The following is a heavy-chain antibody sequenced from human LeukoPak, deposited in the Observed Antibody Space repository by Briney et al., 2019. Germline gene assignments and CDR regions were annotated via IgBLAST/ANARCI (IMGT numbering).Heavy chain of an antibody. V-gene: IGHV4-4*07. CDR2: MSITENT. J-gene: IGHJ4*02. CDR3: ARLEGSGAPVY. D-gene: IGHD3-10*01. Sequence: SETLSLTRTVSGASVTDYYWTWIRQPAGKGLEWIGRMSITENTYYSPSLESRVTISVDGSKNQFSLNLASLTAADTAVYYCARLEGSGAPVYWGQGIRVTVSS. CDR1: GASVTDYY.